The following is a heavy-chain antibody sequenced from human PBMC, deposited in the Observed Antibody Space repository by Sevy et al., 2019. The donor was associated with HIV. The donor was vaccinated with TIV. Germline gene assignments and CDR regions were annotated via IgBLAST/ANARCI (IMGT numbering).Heavy chain of an antibody. CDR3: ARNGRGSYFEACFDY. Sequence: GGCLSLSCAASGFTFSSYAMHWVRQAPGKGLEWVVVISYDGSNKYYADAVKGRFTISRDNSKNTLYLQMNSLRAEDTAVYYCARNGRGSYFEACFDYWGQGTLVTVSS. CDR1: GFTFSSYA. J-gene: IGHJ4*02. CDR2: ISYDGSNK. V-gene: IGHV3-30-3*01. D-gene: IGHD1-26*01.